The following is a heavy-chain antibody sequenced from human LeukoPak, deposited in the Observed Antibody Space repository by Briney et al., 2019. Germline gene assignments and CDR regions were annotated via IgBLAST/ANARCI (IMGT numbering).Heavy chain of an antibody. J-gene: IGHJ4*02. D-gene: IGHD3-22*01. CDR3: ARARLDYYDSSGYYLS. CDR2: IIPIFGTA. Sequence: SVKVSCKASGGSFSSYAIRWVREAPGQGLEWMVRIIPIFGTANYAQKFQGRVTITTDESTSTAYMELSSLRSEDTAVYYCARARLDYYDSSGYYLSWGQGTLVTVSS. V-gene: IGHV1-69*05. CDR1: GGSFSSYA.